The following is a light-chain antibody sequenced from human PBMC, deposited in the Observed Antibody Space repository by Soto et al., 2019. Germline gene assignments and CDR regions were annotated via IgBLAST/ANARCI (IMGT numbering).Light chain of an antibody. CDR1: SSNIGAGYD. J-gene: IGLJ2*01. V-gene: IGLV1-40*01. Sequence: QSVLTQPPSVSGAPGQRVTISCTGSSSNIGAGYDVHWYQQLPGTAPKLLIYGNSNRPSGVPDRFSGSKSGTSASLAITGLQAEDAADDSCQYYDSSLSVVFGGGTKLTVL. CDR3: QYYDSSLSVV. CDR2: GNS.